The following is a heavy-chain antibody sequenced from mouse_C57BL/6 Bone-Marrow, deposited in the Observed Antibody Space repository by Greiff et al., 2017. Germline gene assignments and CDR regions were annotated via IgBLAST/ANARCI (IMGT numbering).Heavy chain of an antibody. J-gene: IGHJ3*01. V-gene: IGHV2-3*01. CDR1: GFSLTSYG. CDR2: IWGGGST. Sequence: VMLVESGPGLVAPSQSLSITCTVSGFSLTSYGVSWVRQPPGQGLEWLGVIWGGGSTNYHSALITRLSISKDNTKGQVCLTLNSLQTDDTATYYCAKIFGFAYWGQGTLVTVSA. CDR3: AKIFGFAY.